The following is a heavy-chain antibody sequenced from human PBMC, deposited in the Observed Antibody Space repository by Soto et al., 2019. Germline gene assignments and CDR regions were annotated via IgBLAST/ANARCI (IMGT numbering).Heavy chain of an antibody. J-gene: IGHJ6*02. D-gene: IGHD2-2*01. CDR3: ASSSCISTSCYRPLYYYGMDV. Sequence: QLQLQESGPGLVKPSETLSLTCTVSGGSISGSSYYWGWIRQPPGKGLEWIGSIYYSGSTYYNPSLKSRVTISVDTSKNQFSLKLSSVTAADTAVYYCASSSCISTSCYRPLYYYGMDVWGQGTTVTVSS. CDR1: GGSISGSSYY. V-gene: IGHV4-39*01. CDR2: IYYSGST.